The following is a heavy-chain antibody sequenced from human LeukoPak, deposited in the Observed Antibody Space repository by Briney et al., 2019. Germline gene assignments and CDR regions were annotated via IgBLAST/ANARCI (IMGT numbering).Heavy chain of an antibody. CDR2: IYYSGST. CDR1: GDSIYSGSYY. CDR3: AREEYRSSQPDY. Sequence: SETLSLTCTVSGDSIYSGSYYWGWIRQPPGKGLEWIGSIYYSGSTYYNPSLKSRVTISVDTSKNQFSLKLSSVTAADTAVYYCAREEYRSSQPDYWGQGTLVTVSS. D-gene: IGHD6-13*01. J-gene: IGHJ4*02. V-gene: IGHV4-39*07.